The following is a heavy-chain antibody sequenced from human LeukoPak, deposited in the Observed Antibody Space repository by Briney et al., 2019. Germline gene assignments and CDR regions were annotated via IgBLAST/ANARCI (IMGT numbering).Heavy chain of an antibody. Sequence: GSLGLSCAASGFTFSSYGMHWVRQAPGKGLEWVAVIWYDGSNKYYADSVKGRFTISRDNSKNTLYLQMNSLRAEDTAVYYCARDRPGYSSGWYDAFDIWGQGTMVTVSS. CDR1: GFTFSSYG. D-gene: IGHD6-19*01. V-gene: IGHV3-33*01. CDR2: IWYDGSNK. J-gene: IGHJ3*02. CDR3: ARDRPGYSSGWYDAFDI.